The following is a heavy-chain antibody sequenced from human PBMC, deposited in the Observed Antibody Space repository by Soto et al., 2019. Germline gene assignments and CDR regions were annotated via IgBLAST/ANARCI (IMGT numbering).Heavy chain of an antibody. D-gene: IGHD4-17*01. CDR2: IYHSGST. CDR1: GYSISSGYY. V-gene: IGHV4-38-2*01. J-gene: IGHJ5*02. Sequence: ETLSLTCAVSGYSISSGYYWGWIRQTPGKGLEWIASIYHSGSTYYNPSLKSRVTISVDTSKNQFSLKLTSVTAAGTAVYCCARGAATVTPGWFDPWGQGIMVTVSS. CDR3: ARGAATVTPGWFDP.